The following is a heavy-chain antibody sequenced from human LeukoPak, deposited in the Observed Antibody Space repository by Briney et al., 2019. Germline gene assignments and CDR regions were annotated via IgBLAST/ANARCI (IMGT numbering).Heavy chain of an antibody. CDR2: IYSGGST. V-gene: IGHV3-53*01. J-gene: IGHJ3*02. CDR3: ARDFSGRGDAFDI. CDR1: EFTFSSYS. Sequence: GGSLRLSCAASEFTFSSYSMNWVRQTPGKGLEWVSVIYSGGSTYYADSVKGRFTISRDNSKNTLYLQMNSLRAEDTAVYYCARDFSGRGDAFDIWGQGTMVTVSS. D-gene: IGHD1-26*01.